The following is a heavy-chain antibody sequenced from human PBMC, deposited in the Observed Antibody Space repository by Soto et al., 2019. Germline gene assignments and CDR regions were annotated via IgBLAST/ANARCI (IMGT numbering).Heavy chain of an antibody. Sequence: GGSLRLSCAASGFTFSDYYMSWIRQAPGKGLEWVSYISSSGSTIYYADSVKGRFTISRDNAKNSLYLQMNSLRAEDTAVYYCARELYIVVVPGSYPSRAPADYMDVWGKGTTVTVSS. J-gene: IGHJ6*03. V-gene: IGHV3-11*01. CDR1: GFTFSDYY. D-gene: IGHD2-2*01. CDR3: ARELYIVVVPGSYPSRAPADYMDV. CDR2: ISSSGSTI.